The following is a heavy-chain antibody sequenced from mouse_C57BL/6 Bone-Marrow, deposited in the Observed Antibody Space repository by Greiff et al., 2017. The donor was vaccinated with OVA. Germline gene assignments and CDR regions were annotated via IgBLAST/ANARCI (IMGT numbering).Heavy chain of an antibody. V-gene: IGHV3-1*01. CDR3: ARGGYGSRYAMDY. CDR2: ISYSGST. D-gene: IGHD1-1*01. J-gene: IGHJ4*01. Sequence: EVQLQQSGPGMVKPSQSLSLTCTVTGYSITSGYDWHWIRPFPGNKLEWMGYISYSGSTNYNPSLKSRISITHDTSKNHFFLKLNSVTTEDTATYYCARGGYGSRYAMDYWGQGTSVTVSS. CDR1: GYSITSGYD.